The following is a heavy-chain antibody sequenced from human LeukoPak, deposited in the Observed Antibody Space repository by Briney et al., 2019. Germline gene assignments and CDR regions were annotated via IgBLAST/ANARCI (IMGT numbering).Heavy chain of an antibody. J-gene: IGHJ4*02. CDR1: GDSVT. CDR2: VSSDGTT. Sequence: KAPETLSLTCSVSGDSVTRNWIRQPPGKGLEWIGYVSSDGTTNYTPSLRSRLIMSVDTAKNDISLILTSVTAADTAIYYCARLDCMVEGCYNHWGRGTLVTVSS. D-gene: IGHD2-15*01. CDR3: ARLDCMVEGCYNH. V-gene: IGHV4-59*08.